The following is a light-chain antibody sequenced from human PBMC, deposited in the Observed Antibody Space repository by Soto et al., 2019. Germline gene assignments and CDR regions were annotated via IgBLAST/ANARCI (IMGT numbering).Light chain of an antibody. CDR2: EVS. Sequence: QSALTQPASVSESPGQSITISCTGTSSDVGGYNYVSWYQQHPGKAPKLMIYEVSNRPSGVSNRFSGSKSGNKASLTISGLQAEDEADYYCSSYTSSSTPYVFGTGTKLTVL. CDR3: SSYTSSSTPYV. CDR1: SSDVGGYNY. J-gene: IGLJ1*01. V-gene: IGLV2-14*01.